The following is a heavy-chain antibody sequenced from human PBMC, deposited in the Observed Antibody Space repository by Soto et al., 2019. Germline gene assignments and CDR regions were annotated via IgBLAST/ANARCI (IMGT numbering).Heavy chain of an antibody. CDR2: IYYSGRT. J-gene: IGHJ3*02. V-gene: IGHV4-39*01. CDR1: GGSISSSSYY. D-gene: IGHD1-1*01. CDR3: ERPRNVHTDAFDI. Sequence: QLQLQESGPGLVKPSETLSLTCTVSGGSISSSSYYWGWIRQPPGKGLEWIGSIYYSGRTYYNPSLKSRVTISVDTSKNQFSLRLSSVTAADTAVYYCERPRNVHTDAFDIWGQGTMVTVSS.